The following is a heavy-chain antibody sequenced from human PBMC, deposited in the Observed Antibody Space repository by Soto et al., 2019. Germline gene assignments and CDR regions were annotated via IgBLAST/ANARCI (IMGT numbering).Heavy chain of an antibody. CDR3: ATLLGSHQHYYFGIDV. CDR1: GYSMTSGGYY. CDR2: IYYSGGT. V-gene: IGHV4-31*03. J-gene: IGHJ6*02. Sequence: QMQLQESGPELVNPSQTLSLICTVSGYSMTSGGYYWSWIRHLPGKGLEWIGYIYYSGGTQFNPSLKSRVSMSVDTSKNQFSLRLSSVTAADTAVYYCATLLGSHQHYYFGIDVWGQGTTVTVSS. D-gene: IGHD2-2*01.